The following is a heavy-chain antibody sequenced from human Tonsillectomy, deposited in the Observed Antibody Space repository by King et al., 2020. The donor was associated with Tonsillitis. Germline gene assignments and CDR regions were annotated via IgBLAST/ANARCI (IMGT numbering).Heavy chain of an antibody. CDR3: ARGEGLRYFDRVGFDY. CDR2: IYTIGST. CDR1: GGSISSGSYY. V-gene: IGHV4-61*02. D-gene: IGHD3-9*01. J-gene: IGHJ4*02. Sequence: QLQLQESGPGLVKPSQTLSLTCTVSGGSISSGSYYWSWIRQPAGKGLEWIGRIYTIGSTNYNPSLKSRVTISVDTSKNQVSLKLGSVTAADTAVYYCARGEGLRYFDRVGFDYWGQGTLVTVSS.